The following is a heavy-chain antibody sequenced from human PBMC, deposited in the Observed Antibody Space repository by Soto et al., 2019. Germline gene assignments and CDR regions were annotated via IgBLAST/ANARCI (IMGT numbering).Heavy chain of an antibody. CDR3: AHRRQRAFCGGGKGYRFGS. CDR2: LHWDYKR. Sequence: QITLKESGPTLVKSTQTLTLTCSYSGLSITEDGAGVGWIRQSPGKALEWLAILHWDYKRRYSPSLENRLTISKDDCSNLVVRRMTGVDPVDTATYCCAHRRQRAFCGGGKGYRFGSWGQGTLITVSS. CDR1: GLSITEDGAG. D-gene: IGHD2-15*01. V-gene: IGHV2-5*02. J-gene: IGHJ4*02.